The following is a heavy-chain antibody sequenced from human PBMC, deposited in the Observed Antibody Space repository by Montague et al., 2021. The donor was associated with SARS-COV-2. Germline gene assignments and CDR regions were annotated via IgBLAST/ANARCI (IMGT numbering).Heavy chain of an antibody. CDR2: ISSSGSTI. J-gene: IGHJ4*02. D-gene: IGHD3-3*01. V-gene: IGHV3-48*03. Sequence: SLRLSCAASGFTFSSYEMNWVRQAPGKGQEWVSYISSSGSTIYYADSVKGRFTISRDNAKNSLYLQMNSLRAEDTAVYYCARWVSDITIFGVVIARYFDYWGQGTLVTVSS. CDR3: ARWVSDITIFGVVIARYFDY. CDR1: GFTFSSYE.